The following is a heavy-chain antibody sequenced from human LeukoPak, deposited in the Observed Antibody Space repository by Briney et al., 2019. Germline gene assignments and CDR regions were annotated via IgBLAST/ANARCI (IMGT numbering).Heavy chain of an antibody. D-gene: IGHD1-26*01. CDR1: GFTFSSYA. CDR2: ISGSGGST. Sequence: GGSLRLSCAASGFTFSSYAMSWVRQAPAKGLEWVSAISGSGGSTYYADSVKGRFTISRDNSKNTLYLQMNSLRAEDTAVYYCARTANRRVGIDIWGQGTMVTVSS. CDR3: ARTANRRVGIDI. V-gene: IGHV3-23*01. J-gene: IGHJ3*02.